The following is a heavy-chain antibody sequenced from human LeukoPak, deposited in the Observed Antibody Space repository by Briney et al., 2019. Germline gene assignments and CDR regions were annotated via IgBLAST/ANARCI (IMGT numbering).Heavy chain of an antibody. J-gene: IGHJ4*02. D-gene: IGHD5-18*01. CDR1: GSTFSSYS. CDR3: ARDREYSYGPPDLGY. CDR2: ISSSSSYI. V-gene: IGHV3-21*01. Sequence: PGGSLRLSCAASGSTFSSYSMNWVRQAPGKGLEWVSSISSSSSYIYYADSVKGRFTISRDNAKNSLYLQMNSLRAEDTAVYYCARDREYSYGPPDLGYWGQGTLVTVSS.